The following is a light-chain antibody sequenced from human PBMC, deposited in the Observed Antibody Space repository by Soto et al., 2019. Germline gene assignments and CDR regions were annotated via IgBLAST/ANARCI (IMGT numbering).Light chain of an antibody. J-gene: IGKJ2*01. CDR1: QSISSY. Sequence: DIQMTQSPSSLSASVGDRVTITCRASQSISSYLNWYQQKPGKAPKLLIYTASSLQSGVPSRFSGSGSETDFTLTISSLQPEDFANDDYHKSYSTPLYTFGQWNKLEIK. CDR3: HKSYSTPLYT. V-gene: IGKV1-39*01. CDR2: TAS.